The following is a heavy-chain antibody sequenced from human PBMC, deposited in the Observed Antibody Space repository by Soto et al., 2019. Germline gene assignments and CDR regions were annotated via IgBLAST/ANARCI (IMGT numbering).Heavy chain of an antibody. Sequence: QVQLVQSGAEVKKPGASVKVSCKASGYIFINYYIHWVRQAPGQGLEWIGIINPNGGSTNYAQKFRGRVTLARDTSTSTVFMDLSSLRSEDTAMYYCARDLAAGDFWGQGTLVTVSS. J-gene: IGHJ4*02. D-gene: IGHD6-13*01. CDR1: GYIFINYY. CDR2: INPNGGST. CDR3: ARDLAAGDF. V-gene: IGHV1-46*01.